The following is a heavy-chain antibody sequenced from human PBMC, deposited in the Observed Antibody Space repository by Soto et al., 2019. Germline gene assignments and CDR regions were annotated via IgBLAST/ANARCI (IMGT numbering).Heavy chain of an antibody. Sequence: ASVKVSCKASGYTFIRSAMHWVRQAPGQRLEWMGWINVANGNTKYSQKFQGRATMTRDTSTSTVYMELSSLRSEDTAVYYCARVYCSGGSCYSIDCWGQGTLVTVSS. CDR1: GYTFIRSA. CDR2: INVANGNT. CDR3: ARVYCSGGSCYSIDC. J-gene: IGHJ4*02. V-gene: IGHV1-3*01. D-gene: IGHD2-15*01.